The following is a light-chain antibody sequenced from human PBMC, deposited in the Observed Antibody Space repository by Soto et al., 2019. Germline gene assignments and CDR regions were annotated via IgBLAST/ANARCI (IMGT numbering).Light chain of an antibody. J-gene: IGLJ2*01. CDR3: SSYTSSNSLV. V-gene: IGLV2-14*01. CDR2: DVS. CDR1: SSDVGGYNY. Sequence: QSALTQPASVSGSPGQSIAISCTGTSSDVGGYNYVAWYQQHPGKAPQLITYDVSARPSGVSDRFSGSKSGNTASLTISGLQAGDEADYYCSSYTSSNSLVFGGGTKLTVL.